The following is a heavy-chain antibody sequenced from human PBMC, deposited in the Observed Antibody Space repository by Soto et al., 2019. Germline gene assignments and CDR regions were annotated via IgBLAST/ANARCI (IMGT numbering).Heavy chain of an antibody. CDR1: GGSISSYY. D-gene: IGHD3-22*01. CDR3: ARCLYSGYSHWWFDP. CDR2: IYYSGST. V-gene: IGHV4-59*01. J-gene: IGHJ5*02. Sequence: QVQLQESGPGLVKPSETLSLTCTVSGGSISSYYWSWIRQPPGKGLEWIGYIYYSGSTNYNPSLKSRVTISVDTSKNQFSLKLSSVTAADTAVYYCARCLYSGYSHWWFDPWGQGTLVTVSS.